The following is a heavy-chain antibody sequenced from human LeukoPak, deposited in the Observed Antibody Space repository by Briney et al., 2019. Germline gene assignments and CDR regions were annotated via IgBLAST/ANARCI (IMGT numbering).Heavy chain of an antibody. CDR1: GFTFSSYA. V-gene: IGHV3-30-3*01. J-gene: IGHJ6*02. CDR3: ARDPFDWLPIYYYYYGMDV. D-gene: IGHD3-9*01. CDR2: ISYDGSNK. Sequence: PGRSLRLSCAASGFTFSSYAMHWVRQAPGKGLEWVAVISYDGSNKYYADSVKGRFTISRDNSKNTLYLQMNSLRAEDTAVYYCARDPFDWLPIYYYYYGMDVWGQGTTVTVSS.